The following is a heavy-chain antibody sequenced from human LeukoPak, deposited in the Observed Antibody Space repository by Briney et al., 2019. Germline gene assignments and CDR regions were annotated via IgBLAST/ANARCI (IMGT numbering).Heavy chain of an antibody. CDR1: GFTFSSYS. J-gene: IGHJ4*02. D-gene: IGHD3-3*01. Sequence: GGSLRLSCAASGFTFSSYSMNWVRQAPGKGLEWVSSISSSSSYIYYADSVKGRFTISRDNAKNSLYLQMNSLRAEDTAVYYCAGYFTIFGVVTEDYWGQGTLVTVSS. CDR2: ISSSSSYI. CDR3: AGYFTIFGVVTEDY. V-gene: IGHV3-21*01.